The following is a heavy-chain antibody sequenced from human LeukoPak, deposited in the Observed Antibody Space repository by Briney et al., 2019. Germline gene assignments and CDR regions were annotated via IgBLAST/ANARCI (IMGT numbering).Heavy chain of an antibody. J-gene: IGHJ4*02. CDR3: ARDYCSTTTCLDY. CDR2: ISGSGGST. CDR1: GFTFSSYA. Sequence: PGGSLRLSCAASGFTFSSYAMSWVRQAPGKGLEWVSAISGSGGSTYYADSVKGRFTISRDNSKNTLYLQMNSLRVEDTAIYYCARDYCSTTTCLDYWDQGTLVTVSS. V-gene: IGHV3-23*01. D-gene: IGHD2-2*01.